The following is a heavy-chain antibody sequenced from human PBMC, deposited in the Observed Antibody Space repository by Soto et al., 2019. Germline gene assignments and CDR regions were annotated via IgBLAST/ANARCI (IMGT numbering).Heavy chain of an antibody. J-gene: IGHJ6*02. D-gene: IGHD6-19*01. CDR1: GGSFSGYY. CDR3: ARGQSVGYSSGWPKYYYYGMDV. Sequence: SETLSLTCAVYGGSFSGYYWSWIRQPPGKXLEWIGEINHSGSTNYNPSLKSRVTISVDTSKNQFSLKLSSVTAADTAVYYCARGQSVGYSSGWPKYYYYGMDVWGQGTTVTVSS. V-gene: IGHV4-34*01. CDR2: INHSGST.